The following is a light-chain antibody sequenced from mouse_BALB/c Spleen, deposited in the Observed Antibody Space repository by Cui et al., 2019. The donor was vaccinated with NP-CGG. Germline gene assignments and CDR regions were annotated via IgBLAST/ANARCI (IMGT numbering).Light chain of an antibody. CDR2: GTN. Sequence: QAVVTQESALTTSPGETVTLTCRSSTGAVTTSNFAKWVQEKPDHLFTGLIGGTNNRVPGVTARFSGSLIGDKAALTITGAQTEDEAIYFCALWYSNHWVFGGGTKLTVL. CDR1: TGAVTTSNF. V-gene: IGLV1*01. J-gene: IGLJ1*01. CDR3: ALWYSNHWV.